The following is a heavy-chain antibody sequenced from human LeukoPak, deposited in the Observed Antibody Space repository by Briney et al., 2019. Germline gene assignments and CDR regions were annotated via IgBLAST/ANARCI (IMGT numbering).Heavy chain of an antibody. J-gene: IGHJ6*02. D-gene: IGHD3-9*01. CDR1: GFTFSDYN. V-gene: IGHV3-11*01. Sequence: PGGSLRLSCAASGFTFSDYNMNWVRQAPGKGLEWVSYITNGGSTIHHADSVKGRFTISRDNAKKTLYLQMNSLRAEDTAVYYCARSIGLTGGGVDVWGQGATVTVSS. CDR2: ITNGGSTI. CDR3: ARSIGLTGGGVDV.